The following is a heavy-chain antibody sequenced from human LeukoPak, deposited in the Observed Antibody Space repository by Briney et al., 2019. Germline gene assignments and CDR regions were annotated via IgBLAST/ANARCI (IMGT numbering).Heavy chain of an antibody. J-gene: IGHJ5*02. CDR1: GGSISSYY. D-gene: IGHD2-15*01. Sequence: SETLSLTCTVSGGSISSYYWSWIRQPPGKGLEWIGHIYYSGSTNYNPSLKSRVTISVDTSKNQFSLKLSSVTAADTAVYYCARRPDCSGGSCYSDGWFDPWGQGTLVTVSS. CDR2: IYYSGST. V-gene: IGHV4-59*08. CDR3: ARRPDCSGGSCYSDGWFDP.